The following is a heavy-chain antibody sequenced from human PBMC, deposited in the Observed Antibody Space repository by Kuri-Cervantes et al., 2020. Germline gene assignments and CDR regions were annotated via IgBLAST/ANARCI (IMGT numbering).Heavy chain of an antibody. CDR2: INHSGST. J-gene: IGHJ4*02. CDR1: GGSISSSCYY. V-gene: IGHV4-39*07. D-gene: IGHD3-22*01. CDR3: ARGSGYYYDSSGYLPFGY. Sequence: SETLSPTCTVSGGSISSSCYYWSWIRQPPGKGLEWFGEINHSGSTNYNPSLKSRVTISVDTSKNQFSLKLSSVTAADTAVYYCARGSGYYYDSSGYLPFGYWGQGTLVTVSS.